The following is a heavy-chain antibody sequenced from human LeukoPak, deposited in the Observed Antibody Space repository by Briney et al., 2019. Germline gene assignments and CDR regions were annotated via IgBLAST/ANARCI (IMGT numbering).Heavy chain of an antibody. Sequence: GGSLRLSCAASGFTFSAYNMNWVRRTPGKGLEWVSSITTSSSYMFYADSVRGRFTISRDNAENSLYLQMNSLRAEDTAVYYCAREGRKSRGVDIVRKKETGYYYMDVWGKGTTVTVSS. CDR2: ITTSSSYM. J-gene: IGHJ6*03. CDR1: GFTFSAYN. D-gene: IGHD2-15*01. CDR3: AREGRKSRGVDIVRKKETGYYYMDV. V-gene: IGHV3-21*01.